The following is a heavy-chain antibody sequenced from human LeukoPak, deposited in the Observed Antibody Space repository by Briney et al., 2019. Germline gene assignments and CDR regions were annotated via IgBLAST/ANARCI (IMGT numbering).Heavy chain of an antibody. J-gene: IGHJ4*02. V-gene: IGHV3-53*01. CDR1: GFTVSSTY. Sequence: GGSLRLSCAASGFTVSSTYMSWVRQAPGKGLEWVSVIYKDGKIYYIDSVKGRFTISRDTSKNTLYLQMNSLRAEDTATYYCAKFNIVVVPAAAFEYWGQGTLVTVSS. D-gene: IGHD2-2*01. CDR3: AKFNIVVVPAAAFEY. CDR2: IYKDGKI.